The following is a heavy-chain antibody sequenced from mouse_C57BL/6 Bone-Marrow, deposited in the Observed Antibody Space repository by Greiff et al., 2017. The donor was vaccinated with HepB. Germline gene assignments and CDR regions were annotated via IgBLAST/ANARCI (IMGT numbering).Heavy chain of an antibody. J-gene: IGHJ3*01. D-gene: IGHD3-2*02. V-gene: IGHV1-62-2*01. CDR3: ARHEEEDSSGYGFAY. CDR2: FYPGSGSI. CDR1: GYTFTEYT. Sequence: QVHVKQSGAELVKPGASVKLSCKASGYTFTEYTIHWVKQRSGQGLEWIGWFYPGSGSIKYNEKFKDKATLTADKSSSTVYMELSRLTSEDSAVYFCARHEEEDSSGYGFAYWGQGTLVTVSA.